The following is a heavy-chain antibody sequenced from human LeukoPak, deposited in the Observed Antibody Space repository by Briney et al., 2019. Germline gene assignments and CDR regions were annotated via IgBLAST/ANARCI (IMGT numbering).Heavy chain of an antibody. CDR3: ARQRSGSGSCSNWFDP. Sequence: ASETLSLTCTVSGGSISSSSYYWGWIRQPPGKGLEWIGSIYYSGSTYYSPSLKSRVTISVDTSKNQFSLMLSSVTAADTAVYYCARQRSGSGSCSNWFDPWGQGTLVTASS. CDR2: IYYSGST. D-gene: IGHD3-22*01. V-gene: IGHV4-39*01. CDR1: GGSISSSSYY. J-gene: IGHJ5*02.